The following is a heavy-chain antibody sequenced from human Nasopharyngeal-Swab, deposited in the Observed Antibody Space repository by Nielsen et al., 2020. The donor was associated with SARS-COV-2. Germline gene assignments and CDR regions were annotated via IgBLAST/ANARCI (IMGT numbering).Heavy chain of an antibody. Sequence: GSLRLSCTVSDSSISSYYWTWIRQPPGKGLEWIGYIYYSGSPNYNPSLKSRVTLSLDTSKSQLSLKLSSVTAADTAVYYCARVHYYDSTYYYYGLDVWGQGTTVTVSS. CDR1: DSSISSYY. J-gene: IGHJ6*02. D-gene: IGHD3-22*01. V-gene: IGHV4-59*13. CDR3: ARVHYYDSTYYYYGLDV. CDR2: IYYSGSP.